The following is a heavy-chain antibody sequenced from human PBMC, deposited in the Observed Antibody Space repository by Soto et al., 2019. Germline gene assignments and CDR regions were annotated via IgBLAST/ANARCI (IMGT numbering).Heavy chain of an antibody. Sequence: GGSLRLSCAASGFTFSSYAMSWVRQAPGKGLEWVSGISGSGDTTYYADSVNVRFTISRDNSKNTLYLQMTSLRAEDTAVYYCAKWAYDYYDSSVYYSPDVFDICGQGTLVTGSS. CDR3: AKWAYDYYDSSVYYSPDVFDI. CDR2: ISGSGDTT. D-gene: IGHD3-22*01. CDR1: GFTFSSYA. V-gene: IGHV3-23*01. J-gene: IGHJ3*02.